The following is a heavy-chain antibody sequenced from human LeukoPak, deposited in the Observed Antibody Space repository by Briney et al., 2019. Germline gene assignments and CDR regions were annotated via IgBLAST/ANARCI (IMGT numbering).Heavy chain of an antibody. CDR1: GYSFADYG. D-gene: IGHD1-14*01. CDR3: ARDGQTTLTTPPHNWFDP. CDR2: ISPYSDNI. J-gene: IGHJ5*02. Sequence: RASMKLSCKTSGYSFADYGISWVRQAPGQGLEWMGWISPYSDNINYAQKFQGRVSMTTETSTCTVYMELRSLRPDDTAVYYCARDGQTTLTTPPHNWFDPWGQGTLVTVSS. V-gene: IGHV1-18*04.